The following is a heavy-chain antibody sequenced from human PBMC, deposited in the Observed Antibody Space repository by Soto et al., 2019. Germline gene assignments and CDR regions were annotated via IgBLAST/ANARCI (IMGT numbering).Heavy chain of an antibody. CDR2: IGSNGRST. J-gene: IGHJ4*02. D-gene: IGHD4-4*01. CDR1: GFTFSSYW. Sequence: EVQLVESGGGLVQPGGSLRLSCAASGFTFSSYWMHWVRQVPGKGLVWVSRIGSNGRSTNYADSVKGRFTISRDNAKKTLFLQMNSLRAEDTAVYYCARDVSNSVDYWGQGTLVTVSS. CDR3: ARDVSNSVDY. V-gene: IGHV3-74*01.